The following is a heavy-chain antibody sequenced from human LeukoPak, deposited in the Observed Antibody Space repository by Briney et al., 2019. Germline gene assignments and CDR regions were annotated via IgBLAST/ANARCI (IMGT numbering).Heavy chain of an antibody. J-gene: IGHJ4*02. CDR1: GGSINTYF. D-gene: IGHD6-19*01. V-gene: IGHV4-4*07. CDR3: ARDGGAGWPIGY. CDR2: IYTSGST. Sequence: PSETLSLTCTVSGGSINTYFWSWTRQPAGKGLEWIGRIYTSGSTHYNPSLKSRVTMSLDTSKNRFSLRLSSVTAADTAVYYCARDGGAGWPIGYWGQGTLVTVSS.